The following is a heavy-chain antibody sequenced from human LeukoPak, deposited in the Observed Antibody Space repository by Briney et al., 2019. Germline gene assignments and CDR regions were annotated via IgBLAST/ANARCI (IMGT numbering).Heavy chain of an antibody. D-gene: IGHD6-19*01. Sequence: GRSLRLSCAASGFILNDYGMHWVRQAPGKGLEWVADIWFDKNQHFADSVKGRFAISRDNSKNTVYLQINSLRAEDTAVYYCAKDGYSSGLDYWGQGALVTVSS. CDR2: IWFDKNQ. CDR3: AKDGYSSGLDY. CDR1: GFILNDYG. J-gene: IGHJ4*02. V-gene: IGHV3-33*03.